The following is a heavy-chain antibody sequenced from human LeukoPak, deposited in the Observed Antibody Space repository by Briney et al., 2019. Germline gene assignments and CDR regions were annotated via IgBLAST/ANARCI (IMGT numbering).Heavy chain of an antibody. CDR1: GYTLTELS. CDR2: FDPEDGET. Sequence: ASVKVSCKVSGYTLTELSMHWVRQAPGKGLEWMGGFDPEDGETIYAQKFQGRVTMTEDTSTDTAYMELSSLRSEDTAVYFCASLSLGSSGHDCWGQGTLVTVSS. J-gene: IGHJ4*02. D-gene: IGHD6-19*01. V-gene: IGHV1-24*01. CDR3: ASLSLGSSGHDC.